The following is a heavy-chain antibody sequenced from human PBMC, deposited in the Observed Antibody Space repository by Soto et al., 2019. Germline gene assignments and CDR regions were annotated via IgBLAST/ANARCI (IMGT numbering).Heavy chain of an antibody. CDR1: GYTFTGYY. D-gene: IGHD4-17*01. V-gene: IGHV1-2*04. Sequence: QVQLVQSGAEVKKPGASVKVSCKASGYTFTGYYMHWVRQAPGQGLEWMGWINPNSGGTNYAPTFQGWVTMTRETSISTAYMELSRLRSDDTAVYYCARDSMTTVTTLDYYYYGMDVWGQGTTVTVSS. J-gene: IGHJ6*02. CDR2: INPNSGGT. CDR3: ARDSMTTVTTLDYYYYGMDV.